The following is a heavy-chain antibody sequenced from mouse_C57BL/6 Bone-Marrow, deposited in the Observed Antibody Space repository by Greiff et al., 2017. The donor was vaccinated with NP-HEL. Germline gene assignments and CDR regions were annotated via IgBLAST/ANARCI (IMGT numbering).Heavy chain of an antibody. D-gene: IGHD1-1*01. Sequence: QVQLQQSGAELARPGASVKLSCKASGYTFTSYGISWVKQRTGQGLEWIGEIYPRSGNTYYNEKFKGKATLTADKSSSTAYMELRSLTSEDAAVYFCARYPPPLFGFAYWGQGTLVTVSA. CDR2: IYPRSGNT. CDR3: ARYPPPLFGFAY. CDR1: GYTFTSYG. V-gene: IGHV1-81*01. J-gene: IGHJ3*01.